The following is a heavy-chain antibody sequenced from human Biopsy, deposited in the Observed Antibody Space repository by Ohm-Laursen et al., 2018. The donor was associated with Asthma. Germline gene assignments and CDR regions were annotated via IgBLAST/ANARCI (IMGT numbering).Heavy chain of an antibody. CDR3: ARAVDYSHYYGIDV. CDR1: GYTFNSAG. CDR2: ISVYNGNT. Sequence: ESSVKVSCKASGYTFNSAGITWVRQAPGQGLEWMGWISVYNGNTKVAQKLQDRVTMITDTSTSTAYMELRSLRSDDTAVYFCARAVDYSHYYGIDVWGEGTTVTVSS. J-gene: IGHJ6*04. V-gene: IGHV1-18*01. D-gene: IGHD3-10*01.